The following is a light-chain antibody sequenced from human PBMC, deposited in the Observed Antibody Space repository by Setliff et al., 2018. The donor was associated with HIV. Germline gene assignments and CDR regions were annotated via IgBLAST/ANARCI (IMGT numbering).Light chain of an antibody. J-gene: IGLJ1*01. CDR2: DVS. CDR3: SSYTSSSTRV. V-gene: IGLV2-14*03. Sequence: QSALTQPASVSRSPGQSITISCTGSSTDVGRYIFVSWYQQHPGKAPRLMIFDVSNRPSGVSNRFSGSKSGSTASLTISGLQPEDEADYYCSSYTSSSTRVFGTGTKVTVL. CDR1: STDVGRYIF.